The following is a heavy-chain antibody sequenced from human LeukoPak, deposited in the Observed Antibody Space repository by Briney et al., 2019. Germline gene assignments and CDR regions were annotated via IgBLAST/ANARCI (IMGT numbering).Heavy chain of an antibody. CDR1: GDSISNYY. Sequence: SETLSLTCTVSGDSISNYYWSWIRQPPGRGLEWIGYIFYSGSTNYNPSLKSRVTISVDTSKSQFSLILSSVTAADTATYYCARVGITDAFDIWGQGTMVTVSS. CDR3: ARVGITDAFDI. J-gene: IGHJ3*02. CDR2: IFYSGST. D-gene: IGHD3-10*01. V-gene: IGHV4-59*08.